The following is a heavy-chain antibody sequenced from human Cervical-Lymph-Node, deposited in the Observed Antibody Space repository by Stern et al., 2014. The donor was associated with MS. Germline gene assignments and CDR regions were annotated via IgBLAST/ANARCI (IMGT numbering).Heavy chain of an antibody. D-gene: IGHD3-22*01. CDR2: IYPGDSDT. CDR1: GYSFSNFW. CDR3: VRRRDSGGYDTFDI. J-gene: IGHJ3*02. V-gene: IGHV5-51*01. Sequence: VQLVQSGAEVKKPGESLKISCKTSGYSFSNFWIGWVRQLHGQGLAWMGLIYPGDSDTTYSPSFQGQVTISAAESISTAYLQWRSLKASDTAIYYCVRRRDSGGYDTFDIWGQGTMLIVSS.